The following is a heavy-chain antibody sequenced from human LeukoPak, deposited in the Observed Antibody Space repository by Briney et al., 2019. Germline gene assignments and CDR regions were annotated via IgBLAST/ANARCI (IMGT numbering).Heavy chain of an antibody. Sequence: GGSLRLSCAASGFTFSSYSMNWVRQAPGKGLEWVSSISSSSTYIYYADSVRGRFTISRDNAKNSLYLQMNSLRAEDTAVYCCARLEYYYDSSEDPYFDYWGQGILVTVSS. CDR2: ISSSSTYI. V-gene: IGHV3-21*01. J-gene: IGHJ4*02. CDR3: ARLEYYYDSSEDPYFDY. D-gene: IGHD3-22*01. CDR1: GFTFSSYS.